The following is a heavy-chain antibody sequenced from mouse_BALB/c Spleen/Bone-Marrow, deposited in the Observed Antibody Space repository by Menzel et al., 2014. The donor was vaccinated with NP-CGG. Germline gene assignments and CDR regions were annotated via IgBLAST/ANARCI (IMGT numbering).Heavy chain of an antibody. Sequence: VQLQQSGPELVKPGASVKISCKASGYTFTDYNMHWVKQSHGKSLEWIGYIYPYNGGTDYNQKFKSKATLTVDNSSSTTYMELRNLTSEDSAVYYCARSPYDGYDGRAFDYWGQGTTLTVSS. V-gene: IGHV1S29*02. CDR3: ARSPYDGYDGRAFDY. J-gene: IGHJ2*01. D-gene: IGHD2-9*01. CDR1: GYTFTDYN. CDR2: IYPYNGGT.